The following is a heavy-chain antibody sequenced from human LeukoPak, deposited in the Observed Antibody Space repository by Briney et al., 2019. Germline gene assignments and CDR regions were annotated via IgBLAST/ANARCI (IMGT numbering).Heavy chain of an antibody. CDR2: ISAYNGNT. V-gene: IGHV1-18*01. CDR3: ARDMSPPSYNGFDP. Sequence: ASMKVSCKASGYTFTSYGISWVRQAPGQGLEWMGWISAYNGNTNYAQKLQGRVTMTTDTSTSTAYMELRSLRSDDTAGYYCARDMSPPSYNGFDPWGQGTLVTVSS. J-gene: IGHJ5*02. D-gene: IGHD2-15*01. CDR1: GYTFTSYG.